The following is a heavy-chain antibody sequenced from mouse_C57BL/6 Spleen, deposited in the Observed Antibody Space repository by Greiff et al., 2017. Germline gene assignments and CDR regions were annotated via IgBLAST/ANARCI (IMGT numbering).Heavy chain of an antibody. CDR1: GSTFTDYY. Sequence: VQLQQSGPELVKPGASVTISCKASGSTFTDYYMNWVKQSHGKSLEWIGDINPNNGGTSYNQKFKGKAPLTVDKSSSTAYMELRSLTSEDSAVYYCARYPILRSWYFDVWGTGTTVTVSS. D-gene: IGHD1-1*01. V-gene: IGHV1-26*01. J-gene: IGHJ1*03. CDR3: ARYPILRSWYFDV. CDR2: INPNNGGT.